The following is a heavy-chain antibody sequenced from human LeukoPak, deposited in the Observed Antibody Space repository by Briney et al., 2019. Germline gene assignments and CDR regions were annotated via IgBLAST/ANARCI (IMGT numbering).Heavy chain of an antibody. V-gene: IGHV4-38-2*02. CDR2: IYHSGST. Sequence: PSETLSLTCTVSGYSISSGYYWGWIRQPPGKGLEWIGSIYHSGSTYYNPSLKSRVTISVDTSKNQFSLKLSSVTAADTAVYYCARGRGGSYPPRDFDYWGQGTLVTVSS. CDR1: GYSISSGYY. D-gene: IGHD1-26*01. CDR3: ARGRGGSYPPRDFDY. J-gene: IGHJ4*02.